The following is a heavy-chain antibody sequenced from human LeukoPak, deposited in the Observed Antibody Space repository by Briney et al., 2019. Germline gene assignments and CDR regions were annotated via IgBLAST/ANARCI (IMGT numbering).Heavy chain of an antibody. V-gene: IGHV3-30*18. D-gene: IGHD3-3*01. Sequence: PGGSLRLSCAASGFTFSSYGMHWVRQAPGMGLEWVAVISYGGSNKYYADSVKGRFTISRDNSKNTLYLQMNSLRAEDTAVYYCANRLLFGAFDIWGQGTMVTVSS. CDR1: GFTFSSYG. CDR3: ANRLLFGAFDI. J-gene: IGHJ3*02. CDR2: ISYGGSNK.